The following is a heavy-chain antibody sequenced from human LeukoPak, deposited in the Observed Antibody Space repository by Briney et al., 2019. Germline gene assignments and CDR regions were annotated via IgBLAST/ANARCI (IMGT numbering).Heavy chain of an antibody. J-gene: IGHJ4*02. CDR2: ISWNSGSI. V-gene: IGHV3-9*01. CDR3: AKASSWGSYRYDYFDY. Sequence: PGRSLRLSCAASGFTFDDYAMHWVRQAPGKGLEWVSGISWNSGSIGYADSVKGRFTISRDNAKNSLYLQMNSLRAEDTALYYCAKASSWGSYRYDYFDYWAREPWSPSPQ. D-gene: IGHD3-16*02. CDR1: GFTFDDYA.